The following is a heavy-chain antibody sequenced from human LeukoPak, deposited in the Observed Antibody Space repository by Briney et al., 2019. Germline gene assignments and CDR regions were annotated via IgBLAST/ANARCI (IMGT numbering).Heavy chain of an antibody. CDR2: ISGTGGST. V-gene: IGHV3-23*01. J-gene: IGHJ4*02. D-gene: IGHD3-22*01. CDR3: AKSSYYDSIGFYREYYFDY. Sequence: PGGSLRLSCVASGFSFNNFGVSWVRHAPGKGLEWVSSISGTGGSTHYADSVKGRFTISSDNSKNTLYLQMNSLRAGDTAVYYCAKSSYYDSIGFYREYYFDYWGQGTLVPVSS. CDR1: GFSFNNFG.